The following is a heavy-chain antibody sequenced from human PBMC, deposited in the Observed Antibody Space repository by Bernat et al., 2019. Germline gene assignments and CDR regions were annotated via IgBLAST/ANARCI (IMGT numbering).Heavy chain of an antibody. V-gene: IGHV3-21*01. CDR2: ITSHSSYI. CDR1: GFTFSGYG. J-gene: IGHJ4*02. Sequence: EVQLVESGGGLVKPGGSLRLSCAASGFTFSGYGMNWVRQAPGKGLELVSSITSHSSYIYYADSLKGRFTISRDNAKSSLYLQMNSLRAEDTAVYYCARDKSGSYYGAIDYWGQGTLLTVSS. CDR3: ARDKSGSYYGAIDY. D-gene: IGHD1-26*01.